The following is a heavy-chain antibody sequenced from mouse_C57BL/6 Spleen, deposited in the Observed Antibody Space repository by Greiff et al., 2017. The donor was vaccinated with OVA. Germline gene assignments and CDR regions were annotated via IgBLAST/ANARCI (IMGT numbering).Heavy chain of an antibody. CDR2: ISNGGGST. D-gene: IGHD2-14*01. CDR3: ARHALGYFDH. CDR1: GFSFSDYY. Sequence: EVMLVESGGGLVQPGGSLKLSCAASGFSFSDYYMNWVRQTPEKRLEWVAYISNGGGSTYYPDTVKGRFTISRDNAKNTLYLHMSRLKSEDTAMYSCARHALGYFDHWGQGTTLTVSS. J-gene: IGHJ2*01. V-gene: IGHV5-12*01.